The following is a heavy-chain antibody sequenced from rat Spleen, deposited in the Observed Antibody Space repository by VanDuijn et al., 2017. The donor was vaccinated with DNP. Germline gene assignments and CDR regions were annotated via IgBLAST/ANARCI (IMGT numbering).Heavy chain of an antibody. J-gene: IGHJ3*01. CDR3: TSRTGSPGFAY. CDR2: MKYDGDT. CDR1: GFSLMAYS. D-gene: IGHD5-1*01. V-gene: IGHV2S30*01. Sequence: QVQLKESGPGLVQPSQTLSLTCTVSGFSLMAYSVHWVRQPPGKGLEWMGRMKYDGDTYYNSVLKSRMSIRRDTSKSQVFLKMNSLQSEDTAINYCTSRTGSPGFAYWAQGTLVTVSS.